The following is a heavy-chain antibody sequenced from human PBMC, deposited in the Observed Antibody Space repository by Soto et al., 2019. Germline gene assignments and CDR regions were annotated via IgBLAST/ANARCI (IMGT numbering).Heavy chain of an antibody. J-gene: IGHJ6*02. Sequence: SVKVSCKASGGTFSSYAISWVRQAPGQGLEWMGGIIPIFGTANYAQKFQGRVTITADESTSTAYMELSSLRSEDTAVYYCARDGGGYCSSTSCYDYYYYGMDVWGQGTTVTVSS. CDR3: ARDGGGYCSSTSCYDYYYYGMDV. D-gene: IGHD2-2*03. CDR2: IIPIFGTA. CDR1: GGTFSSYA. V-gene: IGHV1-69*13.